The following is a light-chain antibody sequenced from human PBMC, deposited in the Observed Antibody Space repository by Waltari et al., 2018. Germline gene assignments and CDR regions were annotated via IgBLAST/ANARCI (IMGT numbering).Light chain of an antibody. CDR3: SSYTTSTAPGV. CDR1: SSDVGAYNF. J-gene: IGLJ1*01. V-gene: IGLV2-14*01. CDR2: EVS. Sequence: QSALTQPASVSGSPGQSITLSCTGTSSDVGAYNFVFWYQQHPGKAPHLIIYEVSERPPGVSNRFSGSKSDNTASLTISGLQAEDEADYYCSSYTTSTAPGVFGAGTKVTVL.